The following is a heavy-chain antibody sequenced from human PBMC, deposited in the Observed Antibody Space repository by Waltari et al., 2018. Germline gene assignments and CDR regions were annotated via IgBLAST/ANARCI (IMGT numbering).Heavy chain of an antibody. CDR2: INHIGST. CDR1: GGSFRGYY. J-gene: IGHJ6*02. CDR3: AEGRWVQPYYYYGMDV. D-gene: IGHD1-1*01. V-gene: IGHV4-34*02. Sequence: QVQLQQWGAGLLKPSEPLSLTCAVSGGSFRGYYWTWIRQSPGKGLEWIGQINHIGSTNYNPSLKSRVTISIDTSQNQFSLNLNSVTAADAAVYYCAEGRWVQPYYYYGMDVWGQGTTVTVSS.